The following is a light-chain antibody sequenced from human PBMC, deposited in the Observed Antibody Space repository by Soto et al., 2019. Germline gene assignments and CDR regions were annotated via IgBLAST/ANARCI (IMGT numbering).Light chain of an antibody. J-gene: IGKJ1*01. Sequence: EIVLTQSPGTLSLSPGERATLSCRASQSVSSSYLAWYQQKPGQAPRLLIFGASGRATGVPDRFSGSGSGTDFALTISRLDAEDFAVYYCQQYGSSQWTFGQGTKVEIK. CDR2: GAS. V-gene: IGKV3-20*01. CDR3: QQYGSSQWT. CDR1: QSVSSSY.